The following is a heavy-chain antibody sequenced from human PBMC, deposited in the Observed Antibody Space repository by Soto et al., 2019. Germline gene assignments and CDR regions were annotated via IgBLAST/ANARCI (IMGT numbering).Heavy chain of an antibody. CDR2: IIPIFGTA. D-gene: IGHD5-18*01. V-gene: IGHV1-69*13. CDR3: ARRGYSYGQYDY. Sequence: SVKVSCKASGGTFSSYAISWVRQAPGQGLEWMGGIIPIFGTANYAQKFQGRVTITADESTSTAYMELSSLRSEDTAVYYCARRGYSYGQYDYWGQGTLVTVSS. CDR1: GGTFSSYA. J-gene: IGHJ4*02.